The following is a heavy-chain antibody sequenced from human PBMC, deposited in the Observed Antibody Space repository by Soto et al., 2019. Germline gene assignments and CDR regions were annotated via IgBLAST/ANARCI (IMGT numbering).Heavy chain of an antibody. V-gene: IGHV4-59*12. J-gene: IGHJ6*02. Sequence: SETLSLTCTVSGVSSNNYCLSWVRQSPGKGLEWIGYVCNSGNTDHNSSLKSRITMSFDTSKTQFFLSLTSVTAADTAVYYCVRPASVVGATNYFYAMDVWGQGTTVS. CDR3: VRPASVVGATNYFYAMDV. CDR2: VCNSGNT. D-gene: IGHD1-26*01. CDR1: GVSSNNYC.